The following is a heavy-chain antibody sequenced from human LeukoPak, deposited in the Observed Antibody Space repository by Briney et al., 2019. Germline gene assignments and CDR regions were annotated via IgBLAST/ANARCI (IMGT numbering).Heavy chain of an antibody. CDR2: IIPIFGTA. V-gene: IGHV1-69*13. CDR1: GGTFSSYA. D-gene: IGHD2-15*01. J-gene: IGHJ4*02. CDR3: ARDRVGYCSGGSCYSTSFDY. Sequence: SVKVSCKASGGTFSSYAISWVRQAPGQGLEWMGGIIPIFGTANYAQKFQGRVTITADESTSTAYMELSSLRSGDTAVYYCARDRVGYCSGGSCYSTSFDYWGQGTLVTVSS.